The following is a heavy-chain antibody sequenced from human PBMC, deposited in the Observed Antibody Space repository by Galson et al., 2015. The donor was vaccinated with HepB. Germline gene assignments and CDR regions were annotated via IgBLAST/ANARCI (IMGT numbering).Heavy chain of an antibody. CDR1: GFSFNYAW. D-gene: IGHD4-17*01. Sequence: SLRLSCAASGFSFNYAWMSWVRQAPGKGLEWVGLIKSKTAGGTTEYAAPVKGRFILSRDDSENTLYLQMNSLKNEDTGIYYCSKYGLYGDLDSWGQGTLVTVSS. CDR2: IKSKTAGGTT. J-gene: IGHJ4*02. CDR3: SKYGLYGDLDS. V-gene: IGHV3-15*05.